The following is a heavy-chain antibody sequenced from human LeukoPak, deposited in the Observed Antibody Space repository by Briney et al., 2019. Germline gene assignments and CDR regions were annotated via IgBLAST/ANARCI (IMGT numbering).Heavy chain of an antibody. J-gene: IGHJ3*02. Sequence: PGGSLRLSCAASGFTVSTNYMSWVRQAPGKGLEWVSVIYSGGNTYYADSVKGRFTISRDNAKNSLYLQMNSLRDEDTAVYYCASYGSGSYGDAFDIWGQGTMVTVSS. CDR2: IYSGGNT. CDR3: ASYGSGSYGDAFDI. D-gene: IGHD3-10*01. V-gene: IGHV3-66*01. CDR1: GFTVSTNY.